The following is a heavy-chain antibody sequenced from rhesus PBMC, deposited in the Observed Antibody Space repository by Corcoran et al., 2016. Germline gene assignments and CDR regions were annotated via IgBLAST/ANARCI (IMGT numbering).Heavy chain of an antibody. CDR2: ISGTGAST. CDR1: GGSISSNY. CDR3: ARDLAAAGSEDFDY. V-gene: IGHV4-173*01. Sequence: QLQLQESGPGLVKPSETLSLTCAVSGGSISSNYWSWIRQPPGKGLEWIGRISGTGASTDYNPSLKSRVTMSTDTSKNQFSMKLTSVTAADTAVYYCARDLAAAGSEDFDYWGQGVLVTVSS. D-gene: IGHD6-25*01. J-gene: IGHJ4*01.